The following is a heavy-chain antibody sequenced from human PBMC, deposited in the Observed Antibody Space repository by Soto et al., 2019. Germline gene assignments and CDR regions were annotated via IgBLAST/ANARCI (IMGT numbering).Heavy chain of an antibody. Sequence: GGSLRLSCAASGFTLSNAWVGWVRQAPGKGLECVSVVSRGGSTHYADSVTGRFIVSRDNSKNTVSLQMNSLRADDTAVYYCAKRRGAGGHFDYWGQGALVTVSS. CDR2: VSRGGST. D-gene: IGHD2-15*01. CDR3: AKRRGAGGHFDY. V-gene: IGHV3-53*01. CDR1: GFTLSNAW. J-gene: IGHJ4*02.